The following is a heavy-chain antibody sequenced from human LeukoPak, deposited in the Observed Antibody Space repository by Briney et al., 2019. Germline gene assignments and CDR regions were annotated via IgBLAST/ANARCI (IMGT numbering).Heavy chain of an antibody. J-gene: IGHJ4*02. D-gene: IGHD4-17*01. CDR3: ARGHTAVTRHFDF. V-gene: IGHV3-21*01. CDR2: ISSASSAI. CDR1: GFTFTTYS. Sequence: GGSLRLSCAASGFTFTTYSMTWVRQAPGKGLEWVSIISSASSAIFSADALKGRFTISRDDAKNLLYLDMNSLRAEDTAVYYCARGHTAVTRHFDFWGQGTLVTVSS.